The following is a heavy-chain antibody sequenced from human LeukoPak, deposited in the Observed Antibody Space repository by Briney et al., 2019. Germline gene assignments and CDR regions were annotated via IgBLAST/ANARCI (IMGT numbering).Heavy chain of an antibody. J-gene: IGHJ5*02. Sequence: GSLRLSCAASGFTFTSYVMHWVRQAPGKGLQWVALISYDGSNKYYADSVKGRFTISRDNSKNTLYLQMNSLRAEDTAVYYCARPRGAAAGTFGFDPWGQGTLVTVSS. V-gene: IGHV3-30*03. D-gene: IGHD6-13*01. CDR1: GFTFTSYV. CDR3: ARPRGAAAGTFGFDP. CDR2: ISYDGSNK.